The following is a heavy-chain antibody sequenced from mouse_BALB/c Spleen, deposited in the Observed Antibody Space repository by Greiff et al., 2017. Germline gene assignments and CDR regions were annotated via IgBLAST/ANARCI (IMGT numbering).Heavy chain of an antibody. V-gene: IGHV1-87*01. CDR1: GYTFTSYW. D-gene: IGHD1-1*01. Sequence: VKLQESGAELARPGASVKLSCKASGYTFTSYWMQWVKQRPGQGLEWIGAIYPGDGDTRYTQKFKGKATLTADKSSSTAYMQLSSLASEDSAVYYCAREDYYYGSSPWFAYWGQGTLVTVSA. CDR2: IYPGDGDT. J-gene: IGHJ3*01. CDR3: AREDYYYGSSPWFAY.